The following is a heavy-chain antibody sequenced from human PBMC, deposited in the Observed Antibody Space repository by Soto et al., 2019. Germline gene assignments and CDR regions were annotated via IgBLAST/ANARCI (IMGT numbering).Heavy chain of an antibody. CDR2: TNSDGTDS. V-gene: IGHV3-43D*04. CDR3: AKALYYYDSSPLDH. CDR1: GFDWEDYA. Sequence: GGSLRLSCAAAGFDWEDYAMHWVRQVPGKGLEWVSLTNSDGTDSYYMDSVKGRFTISRDNGKSSLYLQMDRLRPEDTALYFCAKALYYYDSSPLDHWGQGT. D-gene: IGHD3-22*01. J-gene: IGHJ4*02.